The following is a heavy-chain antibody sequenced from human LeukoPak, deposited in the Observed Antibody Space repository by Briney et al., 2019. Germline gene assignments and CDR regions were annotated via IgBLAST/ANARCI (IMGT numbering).Heavy chain of an antibody. CDR2: ISAYNGNT. Sequence: ASVKVSCKASGYTFTSYGISWVRQAPGQGLEWMGWISAYNGNTNYAQKLQGRVTMTTDTSTSTAYMELRSLRSDDTAVYYCAREDFGDYGSYYGMDVWGQGTTVTVSS. D-gene: IGHD4-17*01. J-gene: IGHJ6*02. CDR1: GYTFTSYG. V-gene: IGHV1-18*01. CDR3: AREDFGDYGSYYGMDV.